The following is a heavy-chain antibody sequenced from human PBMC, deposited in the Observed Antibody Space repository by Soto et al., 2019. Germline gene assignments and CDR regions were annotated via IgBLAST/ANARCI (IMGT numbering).Heavy chain of an antibody. D-gene: IGHD6-13*01. V-gene: IGHV4-59*08. CDR3: ARRGNSSSWSYKWGIHHSHYSMDV. CDR2: IYYSGST. J-gene: IGHJ6*03. CDR1: GGSISSYY. Sequence: SETLSLTCTVYGGSISSYYWSWIRQPPGKGLEWIGYIYYSGSTNYNPSLKSRVTISVDTSKNQFSLKLSSVTAADTAVYYCARRGNSSSWSYKWGIHHSHYSMDVWGKGTTVTLSS.